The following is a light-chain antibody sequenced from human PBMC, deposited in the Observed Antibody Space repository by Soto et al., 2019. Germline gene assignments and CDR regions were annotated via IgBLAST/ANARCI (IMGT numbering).Light chain of an antibody. CDR3: QQYNDWVT. CDR2: GAS. CDR1: QSVSSN. V-gene: IGKV3-15*01. J-gene: IGKJ5*01. Sequence: EIVMTQSPATLSVSPGERATLSCRASQSVSSNLAWYQQKPGQAPRLLIYGASTRATGIPARFSGSGSGTDFTLTISSLHSEDFALYYCQQYNDWVTFGQGTRLEIK.